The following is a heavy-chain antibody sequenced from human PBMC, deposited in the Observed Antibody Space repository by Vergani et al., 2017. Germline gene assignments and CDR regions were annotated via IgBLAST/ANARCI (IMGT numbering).Heavy chain of an antibody. V-gene: IGHV1-8*02. Sequence: QVQLVQSGAEVKKPGSSVKVSCKASGGTFSSYAISWVRQATGQGLEWMGWMNPNSGNTGYAQKFQGRVTMTRNTAISTAYMELSSLRSEDTAVYYCARDRRYYDFWSGYYLPGSYYYGMDVWSQGTTVTVSS. CDR3: ARDRRYYDFWSGYYLPGSYYYGMDV. D-gene: IGHD3-3*01. J-gene: IGHJ6*02. CDR2: MNPNSGNT. CDR1: GGTFSSYA.